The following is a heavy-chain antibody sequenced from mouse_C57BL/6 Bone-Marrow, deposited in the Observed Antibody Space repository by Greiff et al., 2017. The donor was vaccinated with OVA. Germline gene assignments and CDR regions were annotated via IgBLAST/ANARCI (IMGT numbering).Heavy chain of an antibody. Sequence: DVKLQESGPGLVKPSQTVFLTCTVTGISITTGNYRWSWIRQFPGNKLEWIGYIYYSGTITYNPSLTSRTTITRDTPKNQFFLEMNSLTAEDTATYYCARDGGKGGYFDVWGTGTTVTVSS. J-gene: IGHJ1*03. CDR2: IYYSGTI. V-gene: IGHV3-5*01. CDR1: GISITTGNYR. D-gene: IGHD1-3*01. CDR3: ARDGGKGGYFDV.